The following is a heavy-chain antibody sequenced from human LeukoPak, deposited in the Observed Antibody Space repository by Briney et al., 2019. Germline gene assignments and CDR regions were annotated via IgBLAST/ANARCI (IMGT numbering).Heavy chain of an antibody. Sequence: GGSLRLSCAASGFTFSTYWMSWVRQAPGKGLEWVANIKQDGSEKYYVDSVKGRFTISRDNAESSLYLQMSGLRAEDTAVYYCARDLPFYDFWSGYSYYFDYWGQGTLVTVSS. CDR1: GFTFSTYW. D-gene: IGHD3-3*01. CDR2: IKQDGSEK. CDR3: ARDLPFYDFWSGYSYYFDY. J-gene: IGHJ4*02. V-gene: IGHV3-7*01.